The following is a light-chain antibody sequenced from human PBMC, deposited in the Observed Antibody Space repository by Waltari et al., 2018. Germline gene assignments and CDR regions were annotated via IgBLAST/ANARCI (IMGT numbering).Light chain of an antibody. Sequence: TRSGRARQSVGTYLAWYQQKSCQTPRLLIYDASNRATGIPARFSGSGSGTDFTLTISSLDPEDFAIYYCQQRGSWPLTFGGGTKLEI. CDR1: QSVGTY. J-gene: IGKJ4*01. CDR2: DAS. CDR3: QQRGSWPLT. V-gene: IGKV3-11*01.